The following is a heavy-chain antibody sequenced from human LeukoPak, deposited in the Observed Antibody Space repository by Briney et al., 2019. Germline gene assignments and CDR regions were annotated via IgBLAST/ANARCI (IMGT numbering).Heavy chain of an antibody. D-gene: IGHD3-16*02. J-gene: IGHJ4*02. Sequence: PGGSLRLSCAASGFTFGSYSMNWVRQAPGKGLEWVSYISSSSSTIYYADSVKGRFTISRDNAKNSLYLQMNSLRDEDTAVYYCARGSAAGYDYIWGSYRLANDYWGQGTLVTVSS. V-gene: IGHV3-48*02. CDR3: ARGSAAGYDYIWGSYRLANDY. CDR2: ISSSSSTI. CDR1: GFTFGSYS.